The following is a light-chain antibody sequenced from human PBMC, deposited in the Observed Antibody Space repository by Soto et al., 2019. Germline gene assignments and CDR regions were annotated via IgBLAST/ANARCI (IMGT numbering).Light chain of an antibody. CDR3: QQYKDNWT. Sequence: DIQMTQSPSTLSASVGDRVTITCRARQSISSWLAWYQQKPGTAPNLLIYKASTLQSGVPSRFSGSGSGTEFTLTISSLQPDDSATYYCQQYKDNWTFGQGTKVEIK. CDR2: KAS. V-gene: IGKV1-5*03. CDR1: QSISSW. J-gene: IGKJ1*01.